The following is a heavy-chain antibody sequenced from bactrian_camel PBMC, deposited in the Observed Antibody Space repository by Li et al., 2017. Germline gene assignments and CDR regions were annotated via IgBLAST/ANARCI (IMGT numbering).Heavy chain of an antibody. Sequence: HVQLVESGGGSVQAGGSLRLSCAAPGNTVSRHCMGWFRQAPGKEREGVAAIGSDARIRYADSVKGRFTISRDNAKNTLYLQLNSLKTEDTAMYYCVKDRPYGSSWPAEFGYWGQGTQVTVS. D-gene: IGHD6*01. V-gene: IGHV3S53*01. J-gene: IGHJ6*01. CDR2: IGSDARI. CDR1: GNTVSRHC. CDR3: VKDRPYGSSWPAEFGY.